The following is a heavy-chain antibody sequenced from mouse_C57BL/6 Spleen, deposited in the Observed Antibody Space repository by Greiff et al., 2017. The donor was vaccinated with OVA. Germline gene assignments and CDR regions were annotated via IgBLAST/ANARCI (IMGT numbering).Heavy chain of an antibody. CDR2: INSDGGST. CDR3: ARRGADEGYWYFDV. CDR1: EYEFPSHD. Sequence: EVKLVESGGGLVQPGESLKLSCESNEYEFPSHDMSWVRKTPEKRLELVAAINSDGGSTYYPDTMESRFIISRDNTKKTLYLQMSSLRSEDTALYYGARRGADEGYWYFDVWGTGTTVTVSS. J-gene: IGHJ1*03. V-gene: IGHV5-2*01.